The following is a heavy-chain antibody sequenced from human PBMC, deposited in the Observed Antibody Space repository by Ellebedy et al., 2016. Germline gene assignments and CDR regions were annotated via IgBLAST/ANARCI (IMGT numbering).Heavy chain of an antibody. V-gene: IGHV3-7*03. Sequence: GESLKISXAASGFTFSSDWMSWVRQAPGKGLEWVANIDPDGSGKYYVDSVKGRFTISRDNAKNSLYLQMNSLRAEDTAVYYCARPYCSGGTCYSYWGQGTLVTVSS. J-gene: IGHJ4*02. D-gene: IGHD2-15*01. CDR3: ARPYCSGGTCYSY. CDR1: GFTFSSDW. CDR2: IDPDGSGK.